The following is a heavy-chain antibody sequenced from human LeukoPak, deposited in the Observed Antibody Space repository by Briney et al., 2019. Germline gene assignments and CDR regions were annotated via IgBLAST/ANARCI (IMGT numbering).Heavy chain of an antibody. CDR2: INSEGSST. Sequence: PGGSLRLSCAASGFTFSSYWMHWVRQAPGKGLVWVSRINSEGSSTSYADSVKGRFTISRDDAKNTLYLQMNSLRAEDTAVYYCARDRGTFFWSGYSLYYYYYYGMDVWGQGPTVTVSS. J-gene: IGHJ6*02. V-gene: IGHV3-74*01. CDR1: GFTFSSYW. D-gene: IGHD3-3*01. CDR3: ARDRGTFFWSGYSLYYYYYYGMDV.